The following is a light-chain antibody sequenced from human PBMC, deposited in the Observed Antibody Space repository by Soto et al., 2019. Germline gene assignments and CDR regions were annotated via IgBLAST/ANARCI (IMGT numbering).Light chain of an antibody. J-gene: IGLJ1*01. CDR3: SSYTSSSSQYV. Sequence: QSVLTQPPSASGTPGQRVTISCSGSSSNIGSNFVYWYQQFPGTAPKLLIYRNNQRPSGVTNRVSGSKSGNTASLTISGLQAEDEADYYCSSYTSSSSQYVFGTGTKVTVL. CDR1: SSNIGSNF. V-gene: IGLV1-47*01. CDR2: RNN.